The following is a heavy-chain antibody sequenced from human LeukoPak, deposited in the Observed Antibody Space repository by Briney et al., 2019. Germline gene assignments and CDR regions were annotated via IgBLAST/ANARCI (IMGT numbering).Heavy chain of an antibody. Sequence: TGGSLRLSCAASGFTFSSYGMHWVRQAPGKGLEWVAVIWYDGNNKYYADSVKGRFTISRDNSKNTLYLQMNSLRAEDTAVYYCASGRVRGYSGYDPFDYWGQGTLVTVSS. CDR2: IWYDGNNK. D-gene: IGHD5-12*01. J-gene: IGHJ4*02. CDR3: ASGRVRGYSGYDPFDY. V-gene: IGHV3-33*01. CDR1: GFTFSSYG.